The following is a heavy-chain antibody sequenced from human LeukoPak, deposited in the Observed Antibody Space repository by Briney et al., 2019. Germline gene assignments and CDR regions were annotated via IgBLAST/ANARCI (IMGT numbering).Heavy chain of an antibody. CDR1: GYSISSGYY. Sequence: PSETLSLTCTISGYSISSGYYWGWIRQPPGKGLEWIGSIYHSGSTYYNPSLKSRVTISLDTSENQFSLKLRSVIAADTAVYYCARDLYSSGWGYFDYWGQGTLVTVSS. D-gene: IGHD6-19*01. CDR2: IYHSGST. V-gene: IGHV4-38-2*02. CDR3: ARDLYSSGWGYFDY. J-gene: IGHJ4*02.